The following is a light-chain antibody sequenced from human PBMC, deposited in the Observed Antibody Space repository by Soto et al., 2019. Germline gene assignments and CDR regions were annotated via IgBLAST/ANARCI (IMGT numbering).Light chain of an antibody. V-gene: IGLV2-11*01. CDR1: SSDVGGYNY. Sequence: QSALTQPRSVSGSPGQSVTISCTGASSDVGGYNYVSWYQEHPGKAPKLILYNVNERPSGVPDRFSGSKSGNTASLTISGLQAEDEADYHCCSYAGSYTLLFGGGTKVTVL. CDR3: CSYAGSYTLL. J-gene: IGLJ2*01. CDR2: NVN.